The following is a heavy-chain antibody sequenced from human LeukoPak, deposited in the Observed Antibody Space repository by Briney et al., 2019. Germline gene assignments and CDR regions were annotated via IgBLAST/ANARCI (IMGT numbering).Heavy chain of an antibody. CDR3: ARQTKYYDLLTGYSPYYFDF. V-gene: IGHV4-39*01. CDR2: IFYGGAT. CDR1: GASISDSSYY. D-gene: IGHD3-9*01. Sequence: PSETLSLTCTVSGASISDSSYYWGWIRQPPGKGLEWFGSIFYGGATHYNPSLKSRVTISVDTSKDQFSLRLSSVTAADTAVYYCARQTKYYDLLTGYSPYYFDFWGQGTLVTVSS. J-gene: IGHJ4*02.